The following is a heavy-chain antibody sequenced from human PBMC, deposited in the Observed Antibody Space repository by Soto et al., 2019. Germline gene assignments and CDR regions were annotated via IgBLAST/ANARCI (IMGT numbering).Heavy chain of an antibody. D-gene: IGHD6-13*01. J-gene: IGHJ4*02. CDR1: GFTFSDYS. Sequence: GGSLRLSCAASGFTFSDYSMSWIRQAPGQGLEWLSYISAGGSSIYYADSVKGRFTISRDNARNSLYLQMYSLRAEDTAVYYCARDPGYSSSFDYWGQGTLVTVSS. CDR2: ISAGGSSI. V-gene: IGHV3-11*01. CDR3: ARDPGYSSSFDY.